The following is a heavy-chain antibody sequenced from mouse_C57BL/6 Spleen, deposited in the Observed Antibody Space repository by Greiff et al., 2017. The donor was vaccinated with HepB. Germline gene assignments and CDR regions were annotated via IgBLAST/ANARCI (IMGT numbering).Heavy chain of an antibody. D-gene: IGHD1-1*01. CDR2: IYPGSGST. CDR1: GYTFTSYW. J-gene: IGHJ4*01. Sequence: QVQLQQPGAELVKPGASVKMSCKASGYTFTSYWITWVKQRPGQGLEWIGDIYPGSGSTNYNEKFKSKATLTVDTSSSTAYMQLSSLTSEDSAVYYCATRITTVVAEMDYWGQGTSVTVS. V-gene: IGHV1-55*01. CDR3: ATRITTVVAEMDY.